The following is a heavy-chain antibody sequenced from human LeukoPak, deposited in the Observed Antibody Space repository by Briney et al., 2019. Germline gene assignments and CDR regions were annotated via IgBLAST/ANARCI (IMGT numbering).Heavy chain of an antibody. CDR2: IWYDGSNK. V-gene: IGHV3-33*06. D-gene: IGHD6-19*01. CDR1: GFTFSSYG. CDR3: AKSMTLQWRGFFDL. Sequence: GGSLRLSCAASGFTFSSYGMHWVRQAPGKGLEWVAVIWYDGSNKYYADSVKGRFTISRDNSKNTLYLQKNSLRADDTATYYCAKSMTLQWRGFFDLWGRGTHVTVSS. J-gene: IGHJ2*01.